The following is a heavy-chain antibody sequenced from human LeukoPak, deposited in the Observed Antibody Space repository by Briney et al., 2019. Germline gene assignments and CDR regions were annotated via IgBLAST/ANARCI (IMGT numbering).Heavy chain of an antibody. CDR2: IYYSGST. CDR1: GGSISSYY. Sequence: SETLSLTCTVSGGSISSYYWNWIRQPPGKGLEWIGYIYYSGSTNYNPSLKSRVTISVDTSKNQFSLKLSSVTAADTAVYYCARHTVAAAGYNWFDPWGQGTLVTVSS. V-gene: IGHV4-59*08. J-gene: IGHJ5*02. CDR3: ARHTVAAAGYNWFDP. D-gene: IGHD6-13*01.